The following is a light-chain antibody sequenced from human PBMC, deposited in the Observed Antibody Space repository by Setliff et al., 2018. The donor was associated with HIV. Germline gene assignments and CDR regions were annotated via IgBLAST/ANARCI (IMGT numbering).Light chain of an antibody. CDR3: GSCTSTSPCA. CDR2: DVT. V-gene: IGLV2-11*01. Sequence: QSALTQPRSVSGSPGQSVTISCTGTSSDVGGYDYVSWYQQHPGKAPKLIIYDVTKRPSGVPDRFSGSKSGNTASLTISDLQAEDEADYYCGSCTSTSPCAFGTGTKAPS. CDR1: SSDVGGYDY. J-gene: IGLJ1*01.